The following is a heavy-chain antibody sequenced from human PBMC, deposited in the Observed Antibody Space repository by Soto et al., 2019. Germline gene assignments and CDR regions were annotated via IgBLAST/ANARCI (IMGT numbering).Heavy chain of an antibody. CDR3: AKVRYRSPMGYYSGMDG. Sequence: QAQLEQSGGEVKKPGSSVKVSCKASRVAFSKFIVTWVRQAPGLGLEWVGGIIPIFGTANYAQKFQGRVTITANESTSTSFMEVNNLRSQETAAYYCAKVRYRSPMGYYSGMDGWGQGTTVTVAS. D-gene: IGHD6-19*01. V-gene: IGHV1-69*01. CDR2: IIPIFGTA. J-gene: IGHJ6*02. CDR1: RVAFSKFI.